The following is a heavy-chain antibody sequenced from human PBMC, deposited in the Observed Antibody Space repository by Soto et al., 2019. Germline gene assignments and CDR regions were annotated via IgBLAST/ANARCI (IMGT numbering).Heavy chain of an antibody. CDR2: VNGGGGST. Sequence: GESLRLSCAASGFTFSSYSMSWVRQAPGKGLEWVSGVNGGGGSTYYADSVKGRFTISRDNSKNTLYLQMNSLRAEDTAVYYCAKVLSTSSGHYWGQGTLVTVSS. J-gene: IGHJ4*02. V-gene: IGHV3-23*01. D-gene: IGHD6-6*01. CDR3: AKVLSTSSGHY. CDR1: GFTFSSYS.